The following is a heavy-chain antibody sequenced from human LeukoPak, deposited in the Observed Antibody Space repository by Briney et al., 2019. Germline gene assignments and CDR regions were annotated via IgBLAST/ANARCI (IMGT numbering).Heavy chain of an antibody. V-gene: IGHV3-9*01. CDR3: AKALSSGSCFDY. CDR2: ISWNSGSI. J-gene: IGHJ4*02. Sequence: PGGSLRLSCTASGFTFDDYAMHWVRQAPGKGLEWVSGISWNSGSIGYADSVKGRFTISRDNAKNSLYLQMNSLRAEDTALYYCAKALSSGSCFDYWGQGTLVTVSS. D-gene: IGHD6-19*01. CDR1: GFTFDDYA.